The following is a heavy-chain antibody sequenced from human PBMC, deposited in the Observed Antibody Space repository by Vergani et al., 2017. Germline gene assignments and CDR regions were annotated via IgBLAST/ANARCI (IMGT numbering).Heavy chain of an antibody. CDR2: FDPEHGEV. CDR1: GYSLTELS. Sequence: QVQLVQSGSEVRKPGASVKVSCQVSGYSLTELSIHWVRQAPGKGLEWMGGFDPEHGEVTFAHHIQGRVTMTEDRSTDTAYMELSSLRPEDTALYYCSIVTDYDDSSGYYLVYWVEGTLVTVSS. V-gene: IGHV1-24*01. J-gene: IGHJ4*02. CDR3: SIVTDYDDSSGYYLVY. D-gene: IGHD3-22*01.